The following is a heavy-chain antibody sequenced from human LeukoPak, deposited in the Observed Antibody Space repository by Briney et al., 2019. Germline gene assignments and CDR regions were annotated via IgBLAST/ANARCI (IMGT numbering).Heavy chain of an antibody. CDR1: GGSVTSSSYY. J-gene: IGHJ6*02. D-gene: IGHD3-10*01. CDR3: ARGPGGSGTRPPYLYYYGMDV. Sequence: SSETLSLTCTVSGGSVTSSSYYWSWIRQLPGKGLEWIAYIYYGGNTNYNPSLKSRVTISVDTTKNQFSLRLSSVTAADAAIYYCARGPGGSGTRPPYLYYYGMDVWGQGTTVTVSS. V-gene: IGHV4-61*01. CDR2: IYYGGNT.